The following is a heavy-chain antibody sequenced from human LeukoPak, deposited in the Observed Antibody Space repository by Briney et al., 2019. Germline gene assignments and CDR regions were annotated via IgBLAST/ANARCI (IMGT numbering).Heavy chain of an antibody. CDR1: GFTFRSYS. Sequence: GGSLRLSCAASGFTFRSYSMNWVRQAPGKGLEWVSSISSSSYIYYADSVKGRFTISRDNAKNSLYLQMNSLRAEDAAVYYCAREEIYYYYGMDVWGQGTTVTVSS. V-gene: IGHV3-21*01. J-gene: IGHJ6*02. CDR2: ISSSSYI. CDR3: AREEIYYYYGMDV. D-gene: IGHD5-24*01.